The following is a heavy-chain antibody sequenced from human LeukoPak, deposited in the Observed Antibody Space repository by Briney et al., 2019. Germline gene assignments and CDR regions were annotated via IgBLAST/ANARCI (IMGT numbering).Heavy chain of an antibody. CDR1: GFTFSSYA. V-gene: IGHV3-23*01. J-gene: IGHJ4*02. CDR3: AYMRGLYYGIDY. CDR2: ISGSNGST. Sequence: GGSLRLSCAASGFTFSSYAMTWVRQAPGKGLEWVSSISGSNGSTYYADSVKGRFTISRDNSKNTLYLQMNSLRAEDTAVYYCAYMRGLYYGIDYWGQGTLVTVSS. D-gene: IGHD3-10*01.